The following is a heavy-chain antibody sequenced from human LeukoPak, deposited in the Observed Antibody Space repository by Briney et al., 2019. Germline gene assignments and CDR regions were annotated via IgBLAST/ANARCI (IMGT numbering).Heavy chain of an antibody. CDR1: GFTFSSYA. CDR3: AKVGNHSYWYFDL. V-gene: IGHV3-23*01. J-gene: IGHJ2*01. CDR2: ISGSGGST. Sequence: GGSLRLSCTASGFTFSSYAMSWVRQAPGKGLEWVSAISGSGGSTYYADSVKGRFTISRDNSKSTLYLQMNSLRAEDTAVYYCAKVGNHSYWYFDLWGRGTLDTVSS. D-gene: IGHD1-14*01.